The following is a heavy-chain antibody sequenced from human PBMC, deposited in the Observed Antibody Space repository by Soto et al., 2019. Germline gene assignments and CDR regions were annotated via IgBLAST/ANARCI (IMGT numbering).Heavy chain of an antibody. V-gene: IGHV3-21*01. Sequence: NPGGSLRLSCAASGFTFSSYSMNWVRQAPGKGLEWVSSISSSSSYIYYADSVKGRFTISRDNAKNSLYLQMNSLRAEDTAVYYCARDSARDRGGAAWLNNHDAFDIWGQGTMVTVSS. J-gene: IGHJ3*02. D-gene: IGHD3-10*01. CDR3: ARDSARDRGGAAWLNNHDAFDI. CDR1: GFTFSSYS. CDR2: ISSSSSYI.